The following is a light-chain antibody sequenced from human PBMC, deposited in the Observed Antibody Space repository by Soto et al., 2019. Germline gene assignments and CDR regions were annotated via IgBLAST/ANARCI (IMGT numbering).Light chain of an antibody. V-gene: IGLV2-8*01. CDR2: EVS. CDR1: SSDVGAYNY. Sequence: QSVLTQPPSGSGSPGQSVTISCTGTSSDVGAYNYVSWYQQHPGKAPKLMIYEVSKRPSGVPDRFSGSKSGNTASLTVSGLQAEDEADYYCSSYAGSNNYVFGTGTRSPS. CDR3: SSYAGSNNYV. J-gene: IGLJ1*01.